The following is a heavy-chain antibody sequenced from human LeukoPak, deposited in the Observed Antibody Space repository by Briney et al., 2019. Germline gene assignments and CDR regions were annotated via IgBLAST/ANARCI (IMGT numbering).Heavy chain of an antibody. D-gene: IGHD2-2*01. J-gene: IGHJ5*02. CDR2: ISSSGSTI. CDR3: ARVEQGYCSSTSCGP. CDR1: GFTFSDYY. V-gene: IGHV3-11*04. Sequence: GGSLRLSCAASGFTFSDYYMSWIRQAPGKGLEWVSYISSSGSTIYYADSVKGRFTISRDNAKNSLYLQMNSLRAEDTAVYYCARVEQGYCSSTSCGPWGQGTLVTVSS.